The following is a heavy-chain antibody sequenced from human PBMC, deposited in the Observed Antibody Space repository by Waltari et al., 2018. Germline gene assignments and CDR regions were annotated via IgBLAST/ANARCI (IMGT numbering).Heavy chain of an antibody. CDR2: IYTSGST. V-gene: IGHV4-4*07. J-gene: IGHJ3*02. CDR1: GGSISSYY. Sequence: QVQLQESGPGLVKPSETLSLTCTVSGGSISSYYWSWIRQPAGKGLEWIGRIYTSGSTNYNPALKSRVTMSVDTSKNQFSLKLSSVTAADTAVYYCARVLYDFWSGSPPQGAFDIWGQGTMVTVSS. D-gene: IGHD3-3*01. CDR3: ARVLYDFWSGSPPQGAFDI.